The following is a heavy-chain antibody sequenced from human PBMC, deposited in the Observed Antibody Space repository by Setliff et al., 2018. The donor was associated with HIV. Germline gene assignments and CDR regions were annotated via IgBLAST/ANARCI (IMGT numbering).Heavy chain of an antibody. V-gene: IGHV1-69*13. D-gene: IGHD4-17*01. CDR1: GGTFSSYA. CDR2: IIPIFGTA. J-gene: IGHJ6*03. CDR3: ARTTVTTGLSYYYYYMDV. Sequence: SVKVSCKASGGTFSSYAINWVRQAPGQGLEWMGGIIPIFGTANYAQKFQGRVTITADESTSTAYMELSSLRSEDTAVYYCARTTVTTGLSYYYYYMDVWGKGTTVTVSS.